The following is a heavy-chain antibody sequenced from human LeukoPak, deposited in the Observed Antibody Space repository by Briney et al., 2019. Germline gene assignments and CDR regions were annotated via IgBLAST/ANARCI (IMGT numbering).Heavy chain of an antibody. CDR1: GGSITSYY. D-gene: IGHD6-13*01. J-gene: IGHJ3*02. V-gene: IGHV4-4*09. CDR2: IYSSGST. CDR3: ARRGAAAGTSVLPFDI. Sequence: PSETLSLTCNASGGSITSYYWSWIRQPPGKGLEWIGYIYSSGSTNYNPSLKSRVTISLDTSKNQFSLKLNSVTAADTAVYYCARRGAAAGTSVLPFDIWGQGTMVTVSS.